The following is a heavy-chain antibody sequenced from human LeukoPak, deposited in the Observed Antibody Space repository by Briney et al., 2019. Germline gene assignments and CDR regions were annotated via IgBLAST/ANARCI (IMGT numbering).Heavy chain of an antibody. CDR1: GGSFSGYY. D-gene: IGHD4-23*01. V-gene: IGHV4-34*01. J-gene: IGHJ4*02. Sequence: SETLSLTCAVYGGSFSGYYWSWIRQPPGKGLEWIGEINHSGSTNYDPSLKSRVTISVDTSKNQFSLKLSSVTAADTAVYYCARVRGNSERAFDYWGQGTPVTVSS. CDR2: INHSGST. CDR3: ARVRGNSERAFDY.